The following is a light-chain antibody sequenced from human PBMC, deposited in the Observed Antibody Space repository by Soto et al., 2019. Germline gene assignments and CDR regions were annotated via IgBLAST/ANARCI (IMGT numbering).Light chain of an antibody. CDR1: QSVSSNY. CDR3: QHYGSSPPEFT. Sequence: EIVLTQSTGTLSLSPGERATLSCRASQSVSSNYLAWYQQRPGQAPRLRIFGASYRAAGIPDRFSGSGSGTDFILTISRLEPEDFAVYYCQHYGSSPPEFTFGPGTKVDSK. V-gene: IGKV3-20*01. CDR2: GAS. J-gene: IGKJ3*01.